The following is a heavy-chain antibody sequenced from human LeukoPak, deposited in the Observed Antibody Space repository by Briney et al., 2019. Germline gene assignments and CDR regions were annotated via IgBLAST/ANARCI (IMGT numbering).Heavy chain of an antibody. CDR2: IVVGSGNT. CDR3: AAGFMTTTTTFYYYYGMDV. CDR1: GFTFTSSA. V-gene: IGHV1-58*02. D-gene: IGHD3-16*01. J-gene: IGHJ6*02. Sequence: ASVKVSCKASGFTFTSSAMQWVRQARGQRLEWIGWIVVGSGNTNYAQKFQERVTINRDMSTSTAYMELSSLRSEDTAVYYCAAGFMTTTTTFYYYYGMDVWGQGTTVTVSS.